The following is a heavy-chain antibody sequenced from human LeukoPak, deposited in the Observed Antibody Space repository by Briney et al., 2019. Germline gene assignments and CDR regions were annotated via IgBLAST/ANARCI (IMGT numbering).Heavy chain of an antibody. D-gene: IGHD4-23*01. Sequence: GGSLRLSCAASGFTFSSYSMNWVRQAPGKGLEWVSSISSSSSTIYYADSVKGRFTISRDNAKNSLYLQMNSLRAEDTAVYNCARGPDYGGKIDDAFDIWGQGTMVTVSS. J-gene: IGHJ3*02. CDR3: ARGPDYGGKIDDAFDI. V-gene: IGHV3-48*01. CDR2: ISSSSSTI. CDR1: GFTFSSYS.